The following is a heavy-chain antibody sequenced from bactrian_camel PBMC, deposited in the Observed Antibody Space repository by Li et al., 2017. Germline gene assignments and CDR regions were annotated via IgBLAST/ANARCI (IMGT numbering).Heavy chain of an antibody. J-gene: IGHJ6*01. CDR2: LYWNSP. D-gene: IGHD4*01. CDR1: GFPFADYV. Sequence: HVQLVESGGGLVQAGGSLRLSCTASGFPFADYVVGWYRQAPGKEREEVSCLYWNSPYYAESVKGRFTISQDNAKNTVYLQMNSLKPEDTAMYYCAAAVWSPWLKRNIATMNPSLFDYWGQGTQVTVS. V-gene: IGHV3S60*01. CDR3: AAAVWSPWLKRNIATMNPSLFDY.